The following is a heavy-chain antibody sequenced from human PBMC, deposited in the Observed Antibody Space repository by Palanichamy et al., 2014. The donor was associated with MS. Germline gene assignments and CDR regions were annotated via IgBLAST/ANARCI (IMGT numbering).Heavy chain of an antibody. D-gene: IGHD4-11*01. CDR3: ARIKGLGRNYRLFDY. CDR2: IYYSGSS. Sequence: QVQLQESGPGLVKPSETLSLTCTVSGGSISTYYWSWIRQPPGKGLEWIGYIYYSGSSNYNPSLKSRVTISLDTSKNQFSLRLSSVTAADAAVYYCARIKGLGRNYRLFDYWGQGTLVTVSS. V-gene: IGHV4-59*08. J-gene: IGHJ4*02. CDR1: GGSISTYY.